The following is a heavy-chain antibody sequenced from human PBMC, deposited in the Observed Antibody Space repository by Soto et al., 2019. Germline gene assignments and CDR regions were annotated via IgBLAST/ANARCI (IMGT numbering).Heavy chain of an antibody. J-gene: IGHJ4*02. CDR2: IYQGGTT. CDR3: ARDFKAPKDAWAFDY. Sequence: QVQLQESGPGLVMPSGTLSLTCAVSGASISSNDWWNWVRQPPGKGLEWIGEIYQGGTTIYNPSLNSRVSISIDESKNHFSLKLTSVTAADTAVYYCARDFKAPKDAWAFDYWGQGILVTVSS. CDR1: GASISSNDW. V-gene: IGHV4-4*02. D-gene: IGHD3-16*01.